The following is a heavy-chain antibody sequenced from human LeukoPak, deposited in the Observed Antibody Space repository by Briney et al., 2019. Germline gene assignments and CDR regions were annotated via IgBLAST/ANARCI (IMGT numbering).Heavy chain of an antibody. CDR2: IYHSGST. J-gene: IGHJ4*02. CDR3: ARDRGDTAMAHFDY. Sequence: SETLSLTCTVSGGSISSGDYYWSWIRQPPGKGLEWIGYIYHSGSTYYNPSLKSRVTISVDTSKNQFSLKLSSVTAADTAVYYCARDRGDTAMAHFDYWGQGTLVTVSS. V-gene: IGHV4-30-4*08. CDR1: GGSISSGDYY. D-gene: IGHD5-18*01.